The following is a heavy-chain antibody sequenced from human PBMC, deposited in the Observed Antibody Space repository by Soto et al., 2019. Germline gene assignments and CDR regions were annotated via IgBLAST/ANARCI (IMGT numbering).Heavy chain of an antibody. CDR2: INPSGGST. V-gene: IGHV1-46*01. Sequence: ASAKPSSKESRYALTSNYMHWARQAPEQGLEWMGIINPSGGSTSYAQKFQGRVTMTRDTSTSTVYMELSSLRSEDTAVYYCARGYKVDFDYWGQGTLVTVSS. J-gene: IGHJ4*02. CDR1: RYALTSNY. D-gene: IGHD1-20*01. CDR3: ARGYKVDFDY.